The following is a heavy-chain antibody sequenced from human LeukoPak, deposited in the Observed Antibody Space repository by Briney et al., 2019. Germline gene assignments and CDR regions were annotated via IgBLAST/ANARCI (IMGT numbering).Heavy chain of an antibody. CDR2: IWYDGSKK. J-gene: IGHJ6*02. CDR3: ARDTLPPSGSYSASYYYGMDV. CDR1: GFTFSSNG. Sequence: GRSLRLSCAASGFTFSSNGMHWVRQAPGKGLEWVAVIWYDGSKKYYADSVKGRFTISRDNSKNTLYLQMNSLRAEDTAVYYCARDTLPPSGSYSASYYYGMDVWGQGTTVTVPS. D-gene: IGHD1-26*01. V-gene: IGHV3-33*01.